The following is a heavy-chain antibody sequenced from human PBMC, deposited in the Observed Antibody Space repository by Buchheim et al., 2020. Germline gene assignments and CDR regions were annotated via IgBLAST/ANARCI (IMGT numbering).Heavy chain of an antibody. Sequence: EVQLLESGGDLVQPGGSLRLSCAASGFTFSSYTMIWVRQAPGKGLEWVSGISHGGDNTYYADSVKGRFTVSRDNAKNTLYLQMNSLRAEDTAVYYCAKDAPGGSWTIDYWGQGTL. V-gene: IGHV3-23*01. D-gene: IGHD6-13*01. CDR2: ISHGGDNT. CDR1: GFTFSSYT. J-gene: IGHJ4*02. CDR3: AKDAPGGSWTIDY.